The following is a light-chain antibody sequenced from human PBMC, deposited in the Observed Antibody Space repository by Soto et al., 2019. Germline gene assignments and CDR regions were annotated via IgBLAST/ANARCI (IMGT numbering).Light chain of an antibody. V-gene: IGLV2-23*01. CDR2: EGT. CDR1: SSNVGTYNL. J-gene: IGLJ1*01. Sequence: QSALTQPASVSESPGQSITISCTGTSSNVGTYNLVSWYQQYPGKAPKLIIYEGTKRPSGVSNRFSGSNSGNTASLTISVLQAEDEADYYCCSYAGSSTSFGTGTKVTVL. CDR3: CSYAGSSTS.